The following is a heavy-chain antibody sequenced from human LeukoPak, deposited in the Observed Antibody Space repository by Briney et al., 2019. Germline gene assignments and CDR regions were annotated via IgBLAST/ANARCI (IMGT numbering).Heavy chain of an antibody. CDR1: GFTFSDYY. CDR2: SSSSSSYT. J-gene: IGHJ4*02. Sequence: GGSLRLSCAASGFTFSDYYMSWIRQAPGKGLEWVSYSSSSSSYTNYADSVKGRFTISRDNAKNSLYLQMNSLRAEDTAVYYCARWRTSNWSEFDYWGQGTLVTVSS. D-gene: IGHD6-13*01. CDR3: ARWRTSNWSEFDY. V-gene: IGHV3-11*06.